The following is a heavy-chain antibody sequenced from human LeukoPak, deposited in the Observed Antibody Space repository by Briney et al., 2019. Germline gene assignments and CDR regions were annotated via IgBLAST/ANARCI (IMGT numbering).Heavy chain of an antibody. J-gene: IGHJ4*02. Sequence: GGSLRLSCAASGFTFSNYWMHWVRQAPGKGLVWVSRINSDGINTSYADSVKGRFTISRDNAKNTLNLQMNSLRAEDTAVYYCARDLLYNNSPGLEYWGQGTLVTVSS. CDR3: ARDLLYNNSPGLEY. D-gene: IGHD3-10*01. CDR1: GFTFSNYW. CDR2: INSDGINT. V-gene: IGHV3-74*01.